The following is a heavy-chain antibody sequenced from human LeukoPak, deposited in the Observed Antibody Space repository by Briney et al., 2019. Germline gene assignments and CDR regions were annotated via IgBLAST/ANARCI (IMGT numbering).Heavy chain of an antibody. CDR1: GGSISSYY. J-gene: IGHJ6*02. Sequence: SETLSLTCTVSGGSISSYYWSWIRQPPGKGLEWIGYIYYSGSTNYNPSLKSRVTISVDTSKNQFSLKLSSVTAADTAVYYCATSRSSTYYYYGMDVWGQGTTATVSS. CDR2: IYYSGST. CDR3: ATSRSSTYYYYGMDV. D-gene: IGHD2-2*01. V-gene: IGHV4-59*08.